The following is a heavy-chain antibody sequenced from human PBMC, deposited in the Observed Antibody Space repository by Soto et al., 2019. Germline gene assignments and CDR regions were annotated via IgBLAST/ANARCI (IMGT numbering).Heavy chain of an antibody. D-gene: IGHD3-22*01. V-gene: IGHV4-31*03. Sequence: QVQLQESGPGLVKPSQTLSLTCTVSGGSISSGGSYWSWIRQHPGTCLEWIGYIYYSGSTYYNTSLQSRVTISVDASKNRGSLKMSSVTAADTAVYYCASRIDYDSSGSYFDYWGQGTLVTVSS. CDR3: ASRIDYDSSGSYFDY. CDR2: IYYSGST. J-gene: IGHJ4*02. CDR1: GGSISSGGSY.